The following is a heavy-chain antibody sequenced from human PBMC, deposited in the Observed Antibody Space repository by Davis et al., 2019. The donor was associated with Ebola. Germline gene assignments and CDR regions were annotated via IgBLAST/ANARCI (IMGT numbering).Heavy chain of an antibody. V-gene: IGHV3-30-3*01. D-gene: IGHD5-24*01. J-gene: IGHJ4*02. Sequence: GESLKISCAASGFTFSSYAMHWVRQAPGKGLEWVAVISYDGSNKYYADSVKGRFTISRDNSKNTLYLQMNNLRAEDTAVYYCARVERRDGYNFRYYFDYWGQGTLVTVSS. CDR2: ISYDGSNK. CDR3: ARVERRDGYNFRYYFDY. CDR1: GFTFSSYA.